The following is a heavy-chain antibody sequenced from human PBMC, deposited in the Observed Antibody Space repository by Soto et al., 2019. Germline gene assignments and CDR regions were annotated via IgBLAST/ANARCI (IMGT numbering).Heavy chain of an antibody. Sequence: QVQLVQSGAEVKKPGASVKVSCKASGYTFTSYAMHWVRQAPGQRLEWMGWINPGNGDTKYSQKFQGRVTITRDTSASTAYMALSSLRSEDTAVYFCATDGSGGQSGFFDYWGQGTLVIVSS. V-gene: IGHV1-3*01. D-gene: IGHD3-10*01. CDR2: INPGNGDT. J-gene: IGHJ4*02. CDR3: ATDGSGGQSGFFDY. CDR1: GYTFTSYA.